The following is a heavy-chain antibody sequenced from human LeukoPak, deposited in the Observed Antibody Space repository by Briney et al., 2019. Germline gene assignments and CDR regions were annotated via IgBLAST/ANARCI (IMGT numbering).Heavy chain of an antibody. Sequence: GGSLRLSCAASGFTFSSYAMSWVRQAPGKGLEWVSTISGSGGSTYYADSVKGRFTISRDNSKNTLYLQMKSMRAEDTAVYYCANLPFPGIAVAGSKSPFDYWGQGTLVTVSS. D-gene: IGHD6-19*01. J-gene: IGHJ4*02. CDR2: ISGSGGST. CDR3: ANLPFPGIAVAGSKSPFDY. CDR1: GFTFSSYA. V-gene: IGHV3-23*01.